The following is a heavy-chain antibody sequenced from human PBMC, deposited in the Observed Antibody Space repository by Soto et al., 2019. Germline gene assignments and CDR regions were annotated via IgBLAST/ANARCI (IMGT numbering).Heavy chain of an antibody. Sequence: EVQLLESGGGLVQPGGSLRLSCAASGFTFSKYAINWVRQPVGKGLEWVAAISGSGASTYYADSVKGRFTISRDNSNNTVYLQMNSLRAEDPAVYYCANEGPKFGDPFDIWGQGTMSIVSS. D-gene: IGHD3-10*01. J-gene: IGHJ3*02. CDR1: GFTFSKYA. CDR2: ISGSGAST. V-gene: IGHV3-23*01. CDR3: ANEGPKFGDPFDI.